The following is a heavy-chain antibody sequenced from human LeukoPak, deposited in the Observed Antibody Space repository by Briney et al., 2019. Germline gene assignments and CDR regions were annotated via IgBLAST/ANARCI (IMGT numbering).Heavy chain of an antibody. CDR1: GGSISSYY. D-gene: IGHD6-13*01. CDR3: ARVLSSWPYYYYMDV. Sequence: PSETLSLTCTVSGGSISSYYWSWIRQPPGKGLEWIGYIYYSGSTNYNPSLKSRVTISVDTSKNQFSLKLSSVTAADTAVYYCARVLSSWPYYYYMDVWGKGTTVTVSS. CDR2: IYYSGST. J-gene: IGHJ6*03. V-gene: IGHV4-59*01.